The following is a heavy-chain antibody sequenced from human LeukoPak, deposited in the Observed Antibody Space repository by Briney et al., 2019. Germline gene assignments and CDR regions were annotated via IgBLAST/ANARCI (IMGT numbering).Heavy chain of an antibody. CDR3: ARGNSSRGLLYY. CDR2: IEYSRTT. CDR1: GVHIRSLH. Sequence: SETLSLPCTVSGVHIRSLHWRWIGPPPGKGLEGISYIEYSRTTNSPPSLESPVTISVDTSNSPFSLELSSVTAAQTAVYYCARGNSSRGLLYY. V-gene: IGHV4-59*11. D-gene: IGHD6-13*01. J-gene: IGHJ6*01.